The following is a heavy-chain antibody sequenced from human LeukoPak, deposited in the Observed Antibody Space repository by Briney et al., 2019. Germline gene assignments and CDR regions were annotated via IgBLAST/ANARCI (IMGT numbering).Heavy chain of an antibody. D-gene: IGHD2-15*01. CDR1: GYRFGNYW. CDR2: IYPGDSDI. J-gene: IGHJ5*02. V-gene: IGHV5-51*01. CDR3: ARQEYCSGGSCYTWFDP. Sequence: GESLKISCKGSGYRFGNYWIGWVRHMPGKGLEWMGMIYPGDSDIRYSPSFQGQVTISADKSISTAYLQWSSLKASDTAMYYCARQEYCSGGSCYTWFDPWGQGTLVTVSS.